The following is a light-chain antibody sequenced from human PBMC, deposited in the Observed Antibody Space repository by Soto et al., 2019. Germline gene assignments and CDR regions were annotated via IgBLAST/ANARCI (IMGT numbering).Light chain of an antibody. CDR3: QQYNSYSSGT. CDR2: KAS. CDR1: QSIDSW. V-gene: IGKV1-5*03. Sequence: DIQMTQSPSTLSASVGDRVTITCRASQSIDSWLAWYQQKPGKAPNLLIYKASSLESGVPSRFSGSGSGTEFTLTISSLQPDDFATYYCQQYNSYSSGTFGQWTKVDIK. J-gene: IGKJ1*01.